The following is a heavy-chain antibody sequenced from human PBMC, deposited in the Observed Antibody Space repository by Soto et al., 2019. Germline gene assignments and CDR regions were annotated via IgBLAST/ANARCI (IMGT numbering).Heavy chain of an antibody. D-gene: IGHD3-10*01. CDR2: IYHSGTA. CDR1: GGSISSDNW. V-gene: IGHV4-4*02. J-gene: IGHJ4*02. Sequence: SETLSLTCAVSGGSISSDNWWSWVRQPPGKGLEWIGEIYHSGTANYNPSLKSRVTISVDKSKNHFSLKLTSVTAADTAVYYCARSLWFGEDFFDYWGQGTLVTVSS. CDR3: ARSLWFGEDFFDY.